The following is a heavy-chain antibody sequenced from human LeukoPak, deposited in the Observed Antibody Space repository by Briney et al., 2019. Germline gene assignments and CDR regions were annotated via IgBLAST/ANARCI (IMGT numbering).Heavy chain of an antibody. CDR2: ISGGSRTI. CDR1: GFTFSDYY. V-gene: IGHV3-11*01. CDR3: ARAGQSDY. Sequence: TGGSLRLSCAASGFTFSDYYMNWIRQAPGKGLEWVSSISGGSRTINYADSVKGRFTTSRDNAKNSLFLQVNSLRAEDTAVYYCARAGQSDYWGQGTLVTVSS. J-gene: IGHJ4*02.